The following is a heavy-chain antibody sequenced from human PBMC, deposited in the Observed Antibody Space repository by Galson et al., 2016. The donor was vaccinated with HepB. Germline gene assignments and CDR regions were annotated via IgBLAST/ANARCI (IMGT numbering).Heavy chain of an antibody. J-gene: IGHJ4*02. D-gene: IGHD3-10*01. Sequence: SLRLSCAASGFTFSSYVMHWVRQAPGKGLEWVALMSYDGSNNDYAESVKGRFTVSRDNSKNTLYLQMNSLRGEDTAVYWCAREYYYASGYFDYWGQGTLVTVSS. CDR1: GFTFSSYV. CDR2: MSYDGSNN. CDR3: AREYYYASGYFDY. V-gene: IGHV3-30-3*01.